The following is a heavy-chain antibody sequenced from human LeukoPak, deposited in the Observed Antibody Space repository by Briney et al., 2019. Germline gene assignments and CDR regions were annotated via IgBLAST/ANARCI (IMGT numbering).Heavy chain of an antibody. Sequence: ASVKVSCKASGYTFTSYYMHWVRQAPGQGLEWMGIINPSGGSTSYAQKFQGRVTMTRDTSTSTVYMELSSLRSEDTAVYYCARGGNYYGSGSPNNYYYYYGMDVWGRGTTVTVSS. V-gene: IGHV1-46*01. CDR1: GYTFTSYY. J-gene: IGHJ6*02. CDR3: ARGGNYYGSGSPNNYYYYYGMDV. CDR2: INPSGGST. D-gene: IGHD3-10*01.